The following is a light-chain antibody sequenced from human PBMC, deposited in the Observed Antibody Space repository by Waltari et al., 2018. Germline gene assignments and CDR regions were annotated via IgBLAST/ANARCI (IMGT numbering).Light chain of an antibody. Sequence: DIQMTQSPSFVSASVGDRVTITCRASQGIDNWLAWYQQKPGKAPKFLIYSASSLQSGVPSRFVGSESGTDFILTISRLQPEDFATYYCQQTNSFPRTFGQGTKVAIK. CDR3: QQTNSFPRT. J-gene: IGKJ1*01. CDR1: QGIDNW. CDR2: SAS. V-gene: IGKV1-12*01.